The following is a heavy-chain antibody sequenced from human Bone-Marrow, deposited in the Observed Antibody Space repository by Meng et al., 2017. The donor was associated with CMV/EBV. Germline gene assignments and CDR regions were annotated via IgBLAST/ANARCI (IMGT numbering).Heavy chain of an antibody. CDR1: GFTFSDYY. Sequence: GESLKISCAASGFTFSDYYMSWIRQAPGKGLEWVSYISSSGSTIYYADSVKGRFTISRDNAKNSLYLQMNSLRAEDTAVYYCARVGGSTAGFNFDYWGQGTLVTVSS. J-gene: IGHJ4*02. CDR2: ISSSGSTI. V-gene: IGHV3-11*04. CDR3: ARVGGSTAGFNFDY. D-gene: IGHD3-16*01.